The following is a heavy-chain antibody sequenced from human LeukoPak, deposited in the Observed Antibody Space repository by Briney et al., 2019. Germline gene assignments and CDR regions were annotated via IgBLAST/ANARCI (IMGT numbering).Heavy chain of an antibody. J-gene: IGHJ4*02. CDR1: GFTFNNFG. Sequence: GGSRRLSCAASGFTFNNFGMHWVRQSPGKGLEWVAFILYDGSKQHYADSVRGRFTVSRDNARSTLSLQMNSLRPDDTAIYYRAKESRAYDSSAYYGNWGQGTLVTVSS. V-gene: IGHV3-30*02. D-gene: IGHD3-22*01. CDR2: ILYDGSKQ. CDR3: AKESRAYDSSAYYGN.